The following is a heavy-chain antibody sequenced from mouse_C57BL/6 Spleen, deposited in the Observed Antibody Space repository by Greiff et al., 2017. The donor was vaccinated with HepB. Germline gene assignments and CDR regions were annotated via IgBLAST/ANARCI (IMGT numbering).Heavy chain of an antibody. J-gene: IGHJ4*01. D-gene: IGHD2-1*01. Sequence: EVKLQESGPELVKPGASVKMSCKASGYTFTDYNMHWVKQSHGKSLEWIGYINPNNGGTSYNQKFKGKATLTVNKSSSTAYMELRSLTSEDSAVYYCARDYGNYVPYAMDYWGQGTSVTVSS. V-gene: IGHV1-22*01. CDR3: ARDYGNYVPYAMDY. CDR2: INPNNGGT. CDR1: GYTFTDYN.